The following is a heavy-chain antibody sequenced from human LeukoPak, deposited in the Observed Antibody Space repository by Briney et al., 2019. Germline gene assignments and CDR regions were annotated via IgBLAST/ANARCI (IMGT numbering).Heavy chain of an antibody. J-gene: IGHJ5*02. CDR1: GYTFTSYG. CDR3: ARDLLASDSSGWEFNWFDP. D-gene: IGHD6-19*01. Sequence: GASVKVSCKASGYTFTSYGISWVRQAPGQGLEWMGWISAYNGNTNYAQKLQGRVTMTTDTSTSTAYMELRSLRSDDTAVYYCARDLLASDSSGWEFNWFDPWGQGTLVTVSS. V-gene: IGHV1-18*01. CDR2: ISAYNGNT.